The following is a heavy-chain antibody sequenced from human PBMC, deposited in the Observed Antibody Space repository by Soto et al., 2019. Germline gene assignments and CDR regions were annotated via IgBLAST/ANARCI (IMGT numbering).Heavy chain of an antibody. V-gene: IGHV1-8*01. CDR3: ARGFGIAARRKKYCSGGSCYSPFDY. CDR1: GYTFTSYD. CDR2: MNPNSGNT. Sequence: QVQLVQSGAEVKKPGASVKVSCKASGYTFTSYDINWVRQATGQGLEWMGWMNPNSGNTGYAQKFQGRVTMTRNTSISTAYMELSSLRSEDTAVYYCARGFGIAARRKKYCSGGSCYSPFDYWGQGTLVTVSS. J-gene: IGHJ4*02. D-gene: IGHD2-15*01.